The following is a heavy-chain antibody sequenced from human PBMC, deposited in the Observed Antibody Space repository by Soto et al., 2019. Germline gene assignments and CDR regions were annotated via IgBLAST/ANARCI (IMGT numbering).Heavy chain of an antibody. V-gene: IGHV1-69*02. D-gene: IGHD2-15*01. J-gene: IGHJ4*02. CDR3: ARAKRDFSVGSCYSAIQFDY. CDR1: GGTFSSYT. CDR2: IIPILGIA. Sequence: QVQLVQSGAEVKKPGSSVKVSCKASGGTFSSYTISWVRQAPGQGLEWMGRIIPILGIAHYAQKFQGRVTIPADKSTSTASMDLSSLRSEATSVYYCARAKRDFSVGSCYSAIQFDYWCQGTLVTVSS.